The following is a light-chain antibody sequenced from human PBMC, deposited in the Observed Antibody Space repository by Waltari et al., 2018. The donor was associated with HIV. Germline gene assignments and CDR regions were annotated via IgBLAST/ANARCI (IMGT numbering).Light chain of an antibody. CDR2: KAS. CDR1: QNIRNW. V-gene: IGKV1-5*03. J-gene: IGKJ2*01. Sequence: DIQMTQSPSTLSASVGDSVTITCRASQNIRNWLAWYQQRPGKAPKLLIYKASLLESGVPPRFSGSGSGTEFTLTISGLQPDDFATYYCQQYDSFSGYTFGQGTTVDI. CDR3: QQYDSFSGYT.